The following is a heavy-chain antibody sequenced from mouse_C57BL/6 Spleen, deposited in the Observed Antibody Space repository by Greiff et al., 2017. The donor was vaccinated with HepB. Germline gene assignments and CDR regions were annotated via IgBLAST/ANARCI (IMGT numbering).Heavy chain of an antibody. CDR2: ISSGGSYT. CDR3: ARQGLRRDYAMDY. J-gene: IGHJ4*01. V-gene: IGHV5-6*01. CDR1: GFTFSSYG. Sequence: EVQVVESGGDLVKPGGSLKLSCAASGFTFSSYGMSWVRQTPDKRLEWVATISSGGSYTYYPDSVKGRFTISRDNAKNTLYLQMSSLKSEDTAMYYCARQGLRRDYAMDYWGQGTSVTVSS. D-gene: IGHD2-4*01.